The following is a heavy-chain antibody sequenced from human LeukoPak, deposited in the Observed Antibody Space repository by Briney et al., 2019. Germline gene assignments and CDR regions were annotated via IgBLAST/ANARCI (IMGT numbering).Heavy chain of an antibody. D-gene: IGHD6-13*01. CDR1: GGTFSSYA. J-gene: IGHJ4*02. V-gene: IGHV1-69*04. Sequence: AASVKVSCKASGGTFSSYAISWVRQAPGQGLAWMGRIIPILGIANYAQKFQGRVTITADKSTSTAYMELSSLRSEDTAVYYCARDRLIAAATHPLIDYWGQGTLVTVSS. CDR2: IIPILGIA. CDR3: ARDRLIAAATHPLIDY.